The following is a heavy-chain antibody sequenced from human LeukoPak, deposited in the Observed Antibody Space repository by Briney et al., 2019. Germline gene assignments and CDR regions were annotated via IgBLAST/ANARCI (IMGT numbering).Heavy chain of an antibody. Sequence: PSETLSLTCTVSGGSISSSSYYWGWIRQPPGKGLEWIGSIYYSGSTYYNPSLKSRVTISVDTSKNQFSLKLSSVTAADTAVYYCARDGPLARDFWSGYYGYYFDYWGQGTLVTVSS. CDR2: IYYSGST. CDR1: GGSISSSSYY. V-gene: IGHV4-39*07. CDR3: ARDGPLARDFWSGYYGYYFDY. J-gene: IGHJ4*02. D-gene: IGHD3-3*01.